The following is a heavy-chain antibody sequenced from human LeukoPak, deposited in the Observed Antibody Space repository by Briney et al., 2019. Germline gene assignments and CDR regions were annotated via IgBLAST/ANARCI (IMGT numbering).Heavy chain of an antibody. CDR2: ISGSGGRT. D-gene: IGHD4-17*01. V-gene: IGHV3-23*01. Sequence: GGSLRLSCAASGFTFSSYAMSWVRQAPGKGLEWVSAISGSGGRTYYPDSVKGRFTISRDNSKNTLYLQMNSLRAEDTAVYYCTKDWDDYGDYLPLEYWGQGTLVTVSS. CDR1: GFTFSSYA. CDR3: TKDWDDYGDYLPLEY. J-gene: IGHJ4*02.